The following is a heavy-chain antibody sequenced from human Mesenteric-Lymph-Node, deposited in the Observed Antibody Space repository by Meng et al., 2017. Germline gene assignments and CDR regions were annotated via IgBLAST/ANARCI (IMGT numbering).Heavy chain of an antibody. CDR1: GFTFSDYY. CDR3: ARGVFSYWYFDL. CDR2: VSPTSGSL. D-gene: IGHD2/OR15-2a*01. Sequence: QVRLVESGGGLVKAGGSLRLSCAASGFTFSDYYMTWIRQPPGQGLEWLASVSPTSGSLYFADSVKGRFSISRDNAKNSVSLQMTRLRVEDTAVYYCARGVFSYWYFDLWGRGTLVTVSS. J-gene: IGHJ2*01. V-gene: IGHV3-11*04.